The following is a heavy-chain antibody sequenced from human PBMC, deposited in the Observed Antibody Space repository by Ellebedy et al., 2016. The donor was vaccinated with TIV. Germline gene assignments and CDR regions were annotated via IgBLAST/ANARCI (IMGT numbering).Heavy chain of an antibody. CDR1: GFTFSSYA. D-gene: IGHD4-17*01. V-gene: IGHV3-23*01. J-gene: IGHJ5*02. CDR2: ISGGGGTT. Sequence: PGGSLRLSCAASGFTFSSYAMSWVRQAPGKGLEWVSAISGGGGTTYYADSVKGRFTISSDNSKSTLYLQMNSLRADDTAVYYCAKLPTVSPGRVWFDPWGQGTLVTVSS. CDR3: AKLPTVSPGRVWFDP.